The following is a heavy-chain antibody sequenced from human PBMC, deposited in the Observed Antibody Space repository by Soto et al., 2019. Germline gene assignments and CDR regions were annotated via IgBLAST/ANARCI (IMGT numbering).Heavy chain of an antibody. J-gene: IGHJ5*02. D-gene: IGHD6-19*01. CDR2: ISYDGSNK. CDR1: GFTFSSYA. CDR3: AGGRVPCVNIAVAIRLDP. V-gene: IGHV3-30-3*01. Sequence: QVQLVESGGGVVQPGRSLRLSCAASGFTFSSYAMHWVRQAPGKGLEWVAVISYDGSNKYYADSVKGRFTISRDNSKNTRNLQMNGLRAEDTAVYYCAGGRVPCVNIAVAIRLDPWGQGTLVTVSS.